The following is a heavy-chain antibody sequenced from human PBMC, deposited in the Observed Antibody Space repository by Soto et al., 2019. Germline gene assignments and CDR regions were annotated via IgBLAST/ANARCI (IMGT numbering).Heavy chain of an antibody. D-gene: IGHD2-2*01. CDR1: GFTVSSNY. CDR3: ARVAGYCSSTSCPYYFDY. Sequence: GGSLRLSCAASGFTVSSNYMSWVRQAPGKGLEWVSVIYSGGSTYYADSVKGRFTISRDNSKNTLYLQMNSLRAEDTAVYYCARVAGYCSSTSCPYYFDYWGQGTPVTVSS. J-gene: IGHJ4*02. V-gene: IGHV3-66*01. CDR2: IYSGGST.